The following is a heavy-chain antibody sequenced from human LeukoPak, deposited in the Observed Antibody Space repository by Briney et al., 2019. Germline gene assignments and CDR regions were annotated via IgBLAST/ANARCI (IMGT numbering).Heavy chain of an antibody. CDR3: ARDKMVRGVKGSWFDP. V-gene: IGHV4-59*01. Sequence: SETLSLTCTVSGGSISSYYWSWIRQPPGKGLEWIGYIYYSGSTNYNPSLKSRVTISVDTSKNQFSLKLSSVTAADTAVYYCARDKMVRGVKGSWFDPWGQGTLVTVSS. J-gene: IGHJ5*02. CDR1: GGSISSYY. CDR2: IYYSGST. D-gene: IGHD3-10*01.